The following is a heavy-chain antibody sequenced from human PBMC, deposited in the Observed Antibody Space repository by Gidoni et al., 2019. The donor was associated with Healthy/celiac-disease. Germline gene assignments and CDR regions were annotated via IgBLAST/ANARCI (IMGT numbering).Heavy chain of an antibody. J-gene: IGHJ4*02. V-gene: IGHV4-39*07. CDR1: GGSISSSSYY. D-gene: IGHD3-9*01. CDR3: ARVKKYYDILTGLYYDY. Sequence: QLQLQESGPGLVKPSETLSLTCTVSGGSISSSSYYWGWIRQPPGKGLEWIGSIYYSGSTYYNPSLKSRVTISVDTSKNQFSLKLSSVTAADTAVYYCARVKKYYDILTGLYYDYWGQGTLVTVSS. CDR2: IYYSGST.